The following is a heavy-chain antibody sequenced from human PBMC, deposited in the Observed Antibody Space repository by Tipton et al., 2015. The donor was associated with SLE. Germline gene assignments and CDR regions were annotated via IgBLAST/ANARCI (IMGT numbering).Heavy chain of an antibody. CDR3: ARDYGYFDY. V-gene: IGHV3-30*04. Sequence: SLRLSCAASGFTFSTYTMHWVRQAPGKGLEWVALMSYDGSNKYYADSVKGRFTISRDNSNNTLYLQMNSLRAEDTAVYYCARDYGYFDYWGQGTLVTVSS. J-gene: IGHJ4*02. CDR2: MSYDGSNK. D-gene: IGHD3-16*01. CDR1: GFTFSTYT.